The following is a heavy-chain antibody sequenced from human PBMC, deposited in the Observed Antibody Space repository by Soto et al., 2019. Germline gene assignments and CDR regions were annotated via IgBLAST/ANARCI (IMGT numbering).Heavy chain of an antibody. CDR1: GYSFTSYW. CDR3: ARGSRARYYYGMDV. Sequence: GESLKISCKGSGYSFTSYWITWVRQMPGKGLEWMGRIDPSDSYTNYSPSFQGHVTIPADKSISTAYLQWSSLKASDTAMYYCARGSRARYYYGMDVWGQGTTVTVSS. CDR2: IDPSDSYT. D-gene: IGHD6-13*01. J-gene: IGHJ6*02. V-gene: IGHV5-10-1*01.